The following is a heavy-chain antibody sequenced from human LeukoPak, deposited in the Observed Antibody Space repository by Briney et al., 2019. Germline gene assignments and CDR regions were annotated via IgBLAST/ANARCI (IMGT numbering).Heavy chain of an antibody. D-gene: IGHD2-8*01. Sequence: GGSLRPSCAASGFTFSSYDMSWVRQAPGKGLEWVSGISGSGDSTYYADSVKGRFTISRDNSKNTLYLQMNSLRAEDTGVYYCAKDRSCTNGVCHGDFDYWGQGTLVTVSS. CDR2: ISGSGDST. CDR1: GFTFSSYD. V-gene: IGHV3-23*01. J-gene: IGHJ4*02. CDR3: AKDRSCTNGVCHGDFDY.